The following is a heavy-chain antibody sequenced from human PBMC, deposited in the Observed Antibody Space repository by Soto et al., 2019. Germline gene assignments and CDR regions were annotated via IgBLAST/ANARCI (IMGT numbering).Heavy chain of an antibody. CDR3: ARGSGDLSPFDS. CDR2: VYYSGIT. CDR1: GGSISGYC. D-gene: IGHD2-21*02. J-gene: IGHJ4*02. Sequence: QMQLQESGPGLVKPSETLSLTCTVSGGSISGYCWSWIRQPPGKGLEWIGYVYYSGITNYNPSLKSRVTISVDTSNNHFSLKLSSVTAADTAVYYCARGSGDLSPFDSWGQGTLVTVSS. V-gene: IGHV4-59*08.